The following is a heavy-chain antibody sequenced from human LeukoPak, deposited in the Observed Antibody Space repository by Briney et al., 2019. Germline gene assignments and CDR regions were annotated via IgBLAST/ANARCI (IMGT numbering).Heavy chain of an antibody. CDR2: ISSSSSYI. D-gene: IGHD3-3*01. V-gene: IGHV3-21*01. CDR3: ARDLALGYYDFWSGYYLHVDV. CDR1: GFTFSSYG. J-gene: IGHJ6*04. Sequence: GGSLRLSCAASGFTFSSYGMNWVRQAPGKGLEWVSSISSSSSYIYYADSVKGRFTISRDNAKNSLYLQMNSLRAEDTAVYYCARDLALGYYDFWSGYYLHVDVWGKGTTVTVSS.